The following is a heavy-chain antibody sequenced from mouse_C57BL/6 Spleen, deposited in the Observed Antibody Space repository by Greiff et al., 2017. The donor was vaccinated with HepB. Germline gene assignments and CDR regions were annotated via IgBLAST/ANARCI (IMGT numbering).Heavy chain of an antibody. D-gene: IGHD1-1*01. CDR3: ARDNYGSSYEYFDY. CDR1: GFTFSSYA. V-gene: IGHV5-4*01. J-gene: IGHJ2*01. Sequence: DVQLVESGGGLVKPGGSLKLSCAASGFTFSSYAMSWVRQTPEKRLEWVATISDGGSYTYYPDNVKGRFTISRDNAKNNLYLQMSHLKSEDTAMYYCARDNYGSSYEYFDYWGQGTTLTVSS. CDR2: ISDGGSYT.